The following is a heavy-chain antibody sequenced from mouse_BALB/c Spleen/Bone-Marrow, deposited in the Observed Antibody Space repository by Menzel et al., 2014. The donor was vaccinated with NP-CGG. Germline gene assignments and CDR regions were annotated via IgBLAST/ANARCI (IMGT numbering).Heavy chain of an antibody. CDR1: GFTFSSYG. D-gene: IGHD4-1*01. V-gene: IGHV5-6*02. J-gene: IGHJ4*01. Sequence: EVKVVESGGDLVKPGGSLKLSCAASGFTFSSYGMSWVRQTPDKGLEWVATINSGGVNTYYIDSVKGRFTISRDNAKNTLYLQMSSLKSEDTAMYHCARRGNWDGRAAMDYWGQGTSVTVSS. CDR3: ARRGNWDGRAAMDY. CDR2: INSGGVNT.